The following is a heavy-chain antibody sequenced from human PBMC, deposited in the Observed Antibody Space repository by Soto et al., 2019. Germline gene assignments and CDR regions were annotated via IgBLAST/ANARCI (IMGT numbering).Heavy chain of an antibody. CDR2: IIPILGIA. J-gene: IGHJ3*02. CDR1: GGTFSSYT. Sequence: QVQLVQSGAEVKKPGSSVKVSCKASGGTFSSYTISWVRQAPGQGLEWMGRIIPILGIANYAQKFQGRVTINADKSTSTAYMELSSLRSEDTAVYYCARDTDFRYSGSDSWGVGAFDIWGQGTMVTVSS. V-gene: IGHV1-69*08. CDR3: ARDTDFRYSGSDSWGVGAFDI. D-gene: IGHD5-12*01.